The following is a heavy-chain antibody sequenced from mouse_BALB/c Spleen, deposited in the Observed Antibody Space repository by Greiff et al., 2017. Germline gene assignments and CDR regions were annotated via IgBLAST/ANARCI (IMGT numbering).Heavy chain of an antibody. Sequence: QVQLQQSGPGLVQPSQSLSITCTVSGFSLTSYGVHWVRQSPGKGLEWLGVIWRGGSTDYNAAFISRLSISKDNSKCQVFFKMNSLQANDTAIYYCARNGYYYAMDYWGQGTSVTVSS. V-gene: IGHV2-2*02. CDR1: GFSLTSYG. CDR3: ARNGYYYAMDY. CDR2: IWRGGST. J-gene: IGHJ4*01.